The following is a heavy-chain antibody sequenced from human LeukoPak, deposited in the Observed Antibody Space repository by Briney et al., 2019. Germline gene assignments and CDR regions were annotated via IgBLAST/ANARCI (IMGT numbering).Heavy chain of an antibody. CDR1: GFTFSSYS. CDR2: ISSSSSYI. D-gene: IGHD4-17*01. V-gene: IGHV3-21*01. CDR3: ATATVTTYYYYCMDV. J-gene: IGHJ6*02. Sequence: GGSLRLSCAASGFTFSSYSMNWVRQAPGKGLEWVSSISSSSSYIYYADSVKGRFTISRDNAKNSLYLQMNSLRAEDTAVYYCATATVTTYYYYCMDVWGQGTTVTVSS.